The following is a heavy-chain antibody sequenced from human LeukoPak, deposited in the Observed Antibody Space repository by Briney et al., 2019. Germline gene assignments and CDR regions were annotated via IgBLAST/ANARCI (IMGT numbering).Heavy chain of an antibody. CDR2: ISGSGGST. J-gene: IGHJ3*02. CDR3: ARGRGDPFDI. V-gene: IGHV3-23*01. CDR1: GFTFSSYA. Sequence: GGSLRLSCAASGFTFSSYAMSWVRQAPGKGLEWVSAISGSGGSTYYADSMKGRFTISRDNSKNTLYLQMNSLRAEDTAVYYCARGRGDPFDIWGQGTMVTVSS. D-gene: IGHD3-10*01.